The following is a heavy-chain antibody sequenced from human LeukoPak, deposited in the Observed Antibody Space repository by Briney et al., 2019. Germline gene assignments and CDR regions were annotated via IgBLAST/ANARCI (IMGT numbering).Heavy chain of an antibody. Sequence: AGESLNISCKGSGYTFTNYWIGWVRQTPGQGLEWMGIIYPGDSEIRYSPSFQGQIIISADKSINTAYLQWRSLKASDTAMYYCARHLVYVTGYMDVWGKGTTVTISS. D-gene: IGHD2/OR15-2a*01. CDR3: ARHLVYVTGYMDV. CDR2: IYPGDSEI. CDR1: GYTFTNYW. J-gene: IGHJ6*03. V-gene: IGHV5-51*01.